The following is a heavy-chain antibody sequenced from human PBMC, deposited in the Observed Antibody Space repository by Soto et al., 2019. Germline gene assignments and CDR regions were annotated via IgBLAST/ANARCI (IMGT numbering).Heavy chain of an antibody. CDR1: GGPISSGGYY. D-gene: IGHD3-10*01. CDR3: ARGVTLVRGVIHTPYFDY. Sequence: SETLSLTCTVSGGPISSGGYYWSWIRQHPGKGLEWIGYIYYSGSTYYNPSLKSRVTISVDTSKNQFSLKLSSVTAADTAVYYCARGVTLVRGVIHTPYFDYWGQGTLVTVSS. J-gene: IGHJ4*02. V-gene: IGHV4-31*03. CDR2: IYYSGST.